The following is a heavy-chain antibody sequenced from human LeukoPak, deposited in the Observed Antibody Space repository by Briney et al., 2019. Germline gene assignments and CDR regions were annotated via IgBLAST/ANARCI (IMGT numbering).Heavy chain of an antibody. D-gene: IGHD5-12*01. CDR2: FDPEDGET. V-gene: IGHV1-24*01. CDR1: GYTLTELS. CDR3: ATDSFVGYAVAFDI. J-gene: IGHJ3*02. Sequence: ASVKVSCKVSGYTLTELSMHWVRQAPGKGLEWMGGFDPEDGETIYAQKFQGRVTMTEDTSTDTAYMELSSLRSEDTAVYYCATDSFVGYAVAFDIWGQGTMVTVSS.